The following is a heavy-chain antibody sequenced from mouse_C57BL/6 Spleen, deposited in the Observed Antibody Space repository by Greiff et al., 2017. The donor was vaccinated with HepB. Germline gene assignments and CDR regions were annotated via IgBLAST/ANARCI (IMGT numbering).Heavy chain of an antibody. CDR3: ARARSYAMDY. Sequence: DVKLQESGGGLVKPGGSLKLSCAASGFTFSDYGMHWVRQAPEKGLEWVAYISSGSSTIYYADTVKGRFTISRDNAKNTLFLQMTSLRSEDTAMYYCARARSYAMDYWGQGTSVTVSS. CDR1: GFTFSDYG. V-gene: IGHV5-17*01. CDR2: ISSGSSTI. J-gene: IGHJ4*01.